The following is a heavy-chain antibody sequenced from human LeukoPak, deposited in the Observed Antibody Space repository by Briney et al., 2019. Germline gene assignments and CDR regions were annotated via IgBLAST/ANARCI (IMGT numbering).Heavy chain of an antibody. D-gene: IGHD2-21*02. CDR1: GFTFRNYW. V-gene: IGHV3-7*01. CDR2: IKQDGSDR. J-gene: IGHJ6*02. CDR3: ARVSGDYVYYYYYGMDV. Sequence: PGGSLRLSCAASGFTFRNYWMSWVRQAPGTGLEWVANIKQDGSDRNYVTSVRGRFTISRDNAESSLYLQMNSLRAEDTAVYYCARVSGDYVYYYYYGMDVWGQGTTVTVSS.